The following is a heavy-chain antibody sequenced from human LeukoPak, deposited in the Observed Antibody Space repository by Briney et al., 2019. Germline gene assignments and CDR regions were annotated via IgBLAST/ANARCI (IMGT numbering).Heavy chain of an antibody. V-gene: IGHV4-34*01. CDR3: ARDRLRWYGMDV. Sequence: SETLSLTCTVSGGSISSYYWSWIRQPPGKGLEWIGGINHSGSTNYNPSLKSRVTISVDTSKNQFSLKLSSATAADTAVYYCARDRLRWYGMDVWGQGTTVTVSS. D-gene: IGHD4-23*01. CDR2: INHSGST. CDR1: GGSISSYY. J-gene: IGHJ6*02.